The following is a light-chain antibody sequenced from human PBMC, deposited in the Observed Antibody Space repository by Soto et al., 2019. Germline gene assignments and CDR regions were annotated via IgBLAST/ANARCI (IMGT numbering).Light chain of an antibody. Sequence: EIVLTQSPGTLSLSPGDRATLSCRASQSVNNNYLAWYKQRPGQAPSLLIYAASYRATGIPDRFSGSGSGTDFTLTISRLEPEDFAVYYCQQYGSSPQTFGQGTKVEIK. CDR2: AAS. CDR1: QSVNNNY. J-gene: IGKJ1*01. CDR3: QQYGSSPQT. V-gene: IGKV3-20*01.